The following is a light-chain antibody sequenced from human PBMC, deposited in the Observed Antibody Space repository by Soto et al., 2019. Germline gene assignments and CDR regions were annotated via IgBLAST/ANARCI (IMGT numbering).Light chain of an antibody. CDR3: NQASSFPSA. CDR1: QVISSW. J-gene: IGKJ4*01. CDR2: KES. V-gene: IGKV1-12*01. Sequence: DIHMTQSPSSVSASVGDTVTFSCRASQVISSWLAWYQQKPGRAPNLLIYKESTLQTGVPSRFRGSGSGKDLTLTITTLQPEDFATYYRNQASSFPSAFVXGTKVDIX.